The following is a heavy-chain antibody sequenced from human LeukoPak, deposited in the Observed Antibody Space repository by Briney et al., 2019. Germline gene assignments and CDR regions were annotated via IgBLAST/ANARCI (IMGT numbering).Heavy chain of an antibody. Sequence: SVKVSCKASGGTFSSYAISWVRQAPGQGLEWMGRIIPILGIANYAQKFQGRVTITADKSTSTAYMELRSLRSDDTAVYYCARDQQWLAGANWFDPWGQGTLVTVSS. V-gene: IGHV1-69*04. CDR1: GGTFSSYA. D-gene: IGHD6-19*01. CDR3: ARDQQWLAGANWFDP. J-gene: IGHJ5*02. CDR2: IIPILGIA.